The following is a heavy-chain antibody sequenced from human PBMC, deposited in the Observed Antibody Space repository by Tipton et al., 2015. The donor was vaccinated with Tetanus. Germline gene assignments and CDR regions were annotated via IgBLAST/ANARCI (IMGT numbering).Heavy chain of an antibody. J-gene: IGHJ6*02. Sequence: TLSLTCAVSGGSLSGFYWGWIRQPPGKGLEWIGEINQSGSTNDNPSLKSRVTMSVDTSKSQFSLKLTSVTAADTAVYYCVRDRGLTTSGGIGMDVWGQGTTVTVSS. CDR1: GGSLSGFY. V-gene: IGHV4-34*01. CDR2: INQSGST. D-gene: IGHD4-17*01. CDR3: VRDRGLTTSGGIGMDV.